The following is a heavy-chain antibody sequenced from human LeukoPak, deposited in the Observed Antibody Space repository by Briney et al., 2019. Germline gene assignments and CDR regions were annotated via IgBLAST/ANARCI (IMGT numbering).Heavy chain of an antibody. V-gene: IGHV3-21*01. CDR1: GFTFSSYS. D-gene: IGHD3-10*01. CDR3: ASRQSYLDAFDI. Sequence: GGSLGLSCAPSGFTFSSYSMNWVRQAPGKGLEWVSSISSSSSYIYYADSVKGRFTISRDNAKNSLYLQMNSQRAEDTAVYYCASRQSYLDAFDIWGQGTMVTVSS. J-gene: IGHJ3*02. CDR2: ISSSSSYI.